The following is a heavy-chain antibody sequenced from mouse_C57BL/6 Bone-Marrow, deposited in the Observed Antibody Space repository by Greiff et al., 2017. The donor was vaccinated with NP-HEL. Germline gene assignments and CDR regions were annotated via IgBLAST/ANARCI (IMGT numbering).Heavy chain of an antibody. J-gene: IGHJ3*01. V-gene: IGHV1-82*01. CDR2: IYPGDGDT. D-gene: IGHD1-1*01. CDR1: GYAFSSSW. CDR3: AVAKSYVWFAY. Sequence: VMLVESGPELVKPGASVKISCKASGYAFSSSWMNWVKQRPGKGLEWIGRIYPGDGDTNYNGKFKGKATLTADKSSSTAYMQLSSLTSEDSAVYFCAVAKSYVWFAYWGQGTLVTVSA.